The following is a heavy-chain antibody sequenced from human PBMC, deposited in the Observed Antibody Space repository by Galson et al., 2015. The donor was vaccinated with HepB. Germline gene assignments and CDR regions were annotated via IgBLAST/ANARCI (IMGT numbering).Heavy chain of an antibody. D-gene: IGHD6-13*01. Sequence: SLRLSCAASGFTFSSYAMSWVRQAPGKGLEWVLVMSNGGGSTYYADSVKGRFTISRDNSKNTVYLQMNSLRAEDTAVYYCAKCSTSWSRCYFDLWGRGTLVTVSS. CDR3: AKCSTSWSRCYFDL. CDR2: MSNGGGST. V-gene: IGHV3-23*01. J-gene: IGHJ2*01. CDR1: GFTFSSYA.